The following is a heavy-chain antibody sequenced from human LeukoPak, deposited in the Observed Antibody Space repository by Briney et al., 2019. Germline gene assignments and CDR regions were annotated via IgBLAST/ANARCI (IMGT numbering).Heavy chain of an antibody. Sequence: GRSLRLSCAASGFTFSSYAMHWVRQAPGKGLAWVSAINTDGSTTTYADSVKGRFTISRDNARNTLYLQMNSLRAEDTAVYYCARALFQVPYYFDFWGQGTLVTVSS. V-gene: IGHV3-74*01. CDR2: INTDGSTT. D-gene: IGHD2-2*01. CDR1: GFTFSSYA. CDR3: ARALFQVPYYFDF. J-gene: IGHJ4*02.